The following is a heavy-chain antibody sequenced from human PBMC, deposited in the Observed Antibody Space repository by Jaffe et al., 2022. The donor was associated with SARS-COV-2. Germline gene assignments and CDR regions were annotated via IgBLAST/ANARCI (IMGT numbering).Heavy chain of an antibody. J-gene: IGHJ4*02. CDR1: GFTFSSYG. CDR3: ARDRVGEYYFDY. Sequence: QVQLVESGGGVVQPGRSLRLSCAASGFTFSSYGMHWVRQAPGKGLEWVAVIWYDGSNKYYADSVKGRFTISRDNSKNTLYLQMNSLRAEDTAVYYCARDRVGEYYFDYWGQGTLVTVSS. D-gene: IGHD3-10*01. V-gene: IGHV3-33*01. CDR2: IWYDGSNK.